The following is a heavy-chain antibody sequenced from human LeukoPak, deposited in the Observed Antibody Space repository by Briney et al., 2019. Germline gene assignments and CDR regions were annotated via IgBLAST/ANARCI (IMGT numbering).Heavy chain of an antibody. CDR2: INHSGST. CDR3: ASRVGAISFWFDP. J-gene: IGHJ5*02. V-gene: IGHV4-34*01. D-gene: IGHD1-26*01. CDR1: GGSFSGYY. Sequence: SETLSLTCAVYGGSFSGYYWSWIRQPSGKGLEWIGEINHSGSTNYNPSLKSRVTISVDTSKNQFSLKLSSVTAADTAVYYCASRVGAISFWFDPWGQGTLVTVSS.